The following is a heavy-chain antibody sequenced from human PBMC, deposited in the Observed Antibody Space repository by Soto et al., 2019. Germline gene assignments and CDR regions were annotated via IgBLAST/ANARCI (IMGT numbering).Heavy chain of an antibody. V-gene: IGHV3-23*01. J-gene: IGHJ4*02. Sequence: GGSLRLSCAASGFTFSNAWMNWVRQAPGKGLEWVSAISGSSGSTYYADSVKGRFTISRDNSKNTLYLQMNSLRAEDTAVYYCAKESGSSGWLAEFDYWGQGTLVTVSS. CDR3: AKESGSSGWLAEFDY. D-gene: IGHD6-19*01. CDR1: GFTFSNAW. CDR2: ISGSSGST.